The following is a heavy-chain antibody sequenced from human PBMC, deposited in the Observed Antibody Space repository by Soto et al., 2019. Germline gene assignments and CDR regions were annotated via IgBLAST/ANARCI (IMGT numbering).Heavy chain of an antibody. D-gene: IGHD3-16*01. CDR2: INPNSGGT. J-gene: IGHJ4*02. CDR3: ASAGGRYYFPF. CDR1: GYTFTGYY. Sequence: ATMKVSCKASGYTFTGYYMHWVREDLGRGLEWMGWINPNSGGTNYAQKFQGWVTMTRDTSISTAYMELSRLRSDDTAVYYCASAGGRYYFPFCGQGTLVSGSS. V-gene: IGHV1-2*04.